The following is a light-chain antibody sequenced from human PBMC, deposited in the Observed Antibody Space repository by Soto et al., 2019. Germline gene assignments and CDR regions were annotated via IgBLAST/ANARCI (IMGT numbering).Light chain of an antibody. CDR2: EGS. J-gene: IGLJ2*01. V-gene: IGLV2-23*03. CDR1: SSDVGSYNL. CDR3: CSYAGSSTLVV. Sequence: QSALTQPASVSGSPGQSITISCTGTSSDVGSYNLVSWYQQHPGKAPKLMIYEGSKRPSGVSNRFSGSKSGNTASLTISGLQAEDDSDYYGCSYAGSSTLVVFGGGTKLTVL.